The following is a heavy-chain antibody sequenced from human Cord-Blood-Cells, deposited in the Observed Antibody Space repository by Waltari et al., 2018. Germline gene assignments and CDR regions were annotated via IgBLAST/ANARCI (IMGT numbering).Heavy chain of an antibody. V-gene: IGHV1-69*12. CDR2: IIPIFGTA. J-gene: IGHJ5*02. CDR3: ARDSRYCSSTSCYWFDP. Sequence: QVQLVQSGAAVKKPGSSVKVSCTASGRTFSSYAISWVPPPPGQGLEWMGGIIPIFGTANYAQKFQGRVTITADESTSTAYMELSSLRSEDTAVYYCARDSRYCSSTSCYWFDPWGQGTLVTVSS. D-gene: IGHD2-2*01. CDR1: GRTFSSYA.